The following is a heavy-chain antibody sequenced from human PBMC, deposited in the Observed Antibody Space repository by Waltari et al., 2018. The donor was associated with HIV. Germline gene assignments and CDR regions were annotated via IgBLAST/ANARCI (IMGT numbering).Heavy chain of an antibody. J-gene: IGHJ4*02. V-gene: IGHV1-24*01. CDR1: GSTLTEIS. Sequence: QVQLVQSGAEVKKPGASVKVSCKVSGSTLTEISIHWVRQAPGNGLECMGGFDPEDGETTDAQTLHARVTMTENTATDTTSMELHSLGSEYTAVYYCAIPRYTSGWLVSRYYLDYWGQGTLVTVSS. CDR3: AIPRYTSGWLVSRYYLDY. D-gene: IGHD6-13*01. CDR2: FDPEDGET.